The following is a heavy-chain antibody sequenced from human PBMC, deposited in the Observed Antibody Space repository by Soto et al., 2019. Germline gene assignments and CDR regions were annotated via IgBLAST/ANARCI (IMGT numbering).Heavy chain of an antibody. Sequence: EVQLVESGGGLVQPGGSLRLSCEASGFTFRNYDMHWVRQGTGKVLEWVSGISAAGDPDYADSVEGRFTISRENAQNSFFLQMNSLRVGDTAVYYCARTDRDVYGLDVWGQGTTVIVSS. CDR1: GFTFRNYD. J-gene: IGHJ6*02. CDR3: ARTDRDVYGLDV. CDR2: ISAAGDP. V-gene: IGHV3-13*05.